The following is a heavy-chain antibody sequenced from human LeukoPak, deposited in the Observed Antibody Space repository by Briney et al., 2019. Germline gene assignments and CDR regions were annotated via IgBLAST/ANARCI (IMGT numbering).Heavy chain of an antibody. V-gene: IGHV4-31*03. J-gene: IGHJ4*02. CDR1: GGSISSGGYY. CDR3: ARQDGYNYLADY. D-gene: IGHD5-24*01. CDR2: IYYSGST. Sequence: PSETLSLTCTVSGGSISSGGYYWSWIRQHPGKGLEWIGYIYYSGSTYYNPSLKSRVTISVDTSKNQFSLKLSSVTAADTAVYYCARQDGYNYLADYWGQGTLVTVSS.